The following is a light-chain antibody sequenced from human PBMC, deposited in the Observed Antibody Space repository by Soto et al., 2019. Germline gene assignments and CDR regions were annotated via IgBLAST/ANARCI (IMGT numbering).Light chain of an antibody. CDR2: DVS. V-gene: IGLV2-14*01. Sequence: QSVLTQPASVSGSPGQSITISCTGTSSDVGGYNYVSWYQQHPGKAPKLVIYDVSNRPSGVSNRFSGSKSGNTASLTISGLQAEDEVDYYCSSYTSSSTLVFGTGTRSPS. J-gene: IGLJ1*01. CDR3: SSYTSSSTLV. CDR1: SSDVGGYNY.